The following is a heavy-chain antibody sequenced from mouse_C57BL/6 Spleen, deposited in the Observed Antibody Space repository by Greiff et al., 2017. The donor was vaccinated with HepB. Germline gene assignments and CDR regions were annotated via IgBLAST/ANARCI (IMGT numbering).Heavy chain of an antibody. CDR1: GIDFSRYW. CDR3: ARRNYYGYDGGLGYAMDY. Sequence: EVKLMESGGGLVQPGGSLKLSCAASGIDFSRYWMSWVRRAPGKGLEWIGEINPDSSTINYAPSLKDKFIISRDNAKNTLYLQMSKVRSEDTALYYCARRNYYGYDGGLGYAMDYWGQGTSVTVSS. V-gene: IGHV4-1*01. D-gene: IGHD2-2*01. CDR2: INPDSSTI. J-gene: IGHJ4*01.